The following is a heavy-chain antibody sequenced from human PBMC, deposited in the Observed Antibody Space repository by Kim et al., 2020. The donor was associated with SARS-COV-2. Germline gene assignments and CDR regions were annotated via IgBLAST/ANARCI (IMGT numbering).Heavy chain of an antibody. CDR2: INHSGST. CDR3: ARGVPGFDDYIWGSYRYTGWSYFDY. D-gene: IGHD3-16*02. J-gene: IGHJ4*02. Sequence: SETLSLTCAVYGGSFSGYYWSWIRQPPGKGLEWIGEINHSGSTNYNPSLKSRVTISVDTSMNQFSLKLSSVTAADTAVYYCARGVPGFDDYIWGSYRYTGWSYFDYWGQGTLVTVSS. V-gene: IGHV4-34*01. CDR1: GGSFSGYY.